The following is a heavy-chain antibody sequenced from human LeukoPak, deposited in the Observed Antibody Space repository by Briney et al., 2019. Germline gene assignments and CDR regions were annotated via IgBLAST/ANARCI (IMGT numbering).Heavy chain of an antibody. D-gene: IGHD3-10*01. J-gene: IGHJ3*02. Sequence: PGGSLRLSCAASGFTVSSNYMSWVRQAPGKGLEWVSVIYSGAGTYYADSVKGRFTISRDNSKNTLYLQMNSLRAEDTAVYYCAGTGSGSYWAFDIWGQGTMVTVS. CDR2: IYSGAGT. V-gene: IGHV3-53*01. CDR1: GFTVSSNY. CDR3: AGTGSGSYWAFDI.